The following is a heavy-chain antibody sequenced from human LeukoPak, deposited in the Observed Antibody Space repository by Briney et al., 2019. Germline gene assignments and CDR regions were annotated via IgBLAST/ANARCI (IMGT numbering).Heavy chain of an antibody. D-gene: IGHD2-2*01. CDR3: ARAGTRGYCSGTSCYERY. V-gene: IGHV3-21*01. CDR1: GFTFSSYS. J-gene: IGHJ4*02. CDR2: ISSSSSYI. Sequence: PGGSLRLSCAASGFTFSSYSMNWVRQAPGKGLELVSSISSSSSYIYYADSVKGRFTISRDNAKNSLYLQMNSLRAEDTAVYYCARAGTRGYCSGTSCYERYWGQGTLVTVSS.